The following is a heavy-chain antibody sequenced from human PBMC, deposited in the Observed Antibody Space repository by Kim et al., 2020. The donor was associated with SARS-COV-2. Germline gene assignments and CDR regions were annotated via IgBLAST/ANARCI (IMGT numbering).Heavy chain of an antibody. Sequence: GGSLRLSCAASGFTVSSNYMSWVRQAPGKGLEWVSVIYSGGSTYYADSVKGRFTISRDNSKNTLYLQMNSLRAEDTAVYYCATAEEKYYYDSSGYNDAFDIWGQGTMVTVSS. D-gene: IGHD3-22*01. V-gene: IGHV3-53*01. CDR2: IYSGGST. J-gene: IGHJ3*02. CDR3: ATAEEKYYYDSSGYNDAFDI. CDR1: GFTVSSNY.